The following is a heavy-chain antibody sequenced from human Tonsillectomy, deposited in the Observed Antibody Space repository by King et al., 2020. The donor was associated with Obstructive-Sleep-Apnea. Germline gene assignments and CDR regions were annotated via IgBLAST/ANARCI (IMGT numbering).Heavy chain of an antibody. CDR1: GGSISSINW. CDR3: ARDGGAAAGAFDY. V-gene: IGHV4-4*02. Sequence: QLQESGPGLVKPSETLSLTCAVSGGSISSINWWSWVRQPPGKGREGIGGIYQSGSAKYNPSLKSRVTISVDKSKNQFSLKLNSVTAADTAVYYCARDGGAAAGAFDYWGQGTLVTVSS. J-gene: IGHJ4*02. CDR2: IYQSGSA. D-gene: IGHD6-25*01.